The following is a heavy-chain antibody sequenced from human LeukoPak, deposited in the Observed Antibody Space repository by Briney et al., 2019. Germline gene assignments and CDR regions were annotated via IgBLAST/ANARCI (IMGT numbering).Heavy chain of an antibody. Sequence: GGSLRLSCAASGFTFSSYSMNWVRQAPGKGLEWVSYISSSSSTIYYADSVKGRFTISRDNAKNSLYLQMNSLRAEDTAVYYCARGLYDLNQYFQHWGQGTLVTVSS. CDR2: ISSSSSTI. CDR3: ARGLYDLNQYFQH. CDR1: GFTFSSYS. D-gene: IGHD3-3*01. V-gene: IGHV3-48*04. J-gene: IGHJ1*01.